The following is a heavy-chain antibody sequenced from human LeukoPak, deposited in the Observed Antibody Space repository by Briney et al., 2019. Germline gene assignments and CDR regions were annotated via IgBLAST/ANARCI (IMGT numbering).Heavy chain of an antibody. D-gene: IGHD2-21*01. CDR1: GFTFSSYG. Sequence: GGSLRLSCAASGFTFSSYGMHWVRQAPGKGLEWVAVISYDGSNKYYADSVKGRFTISRDNSKNTLYLQMNSLRAGDTAVYYCAKEIPRGYYGMDVWGQGTTVTVSS. J-gene: IGHJ6*02. V-gene: IGHV3-30*18. CDR3: AKEIPRGYYGMDV. CDR2: ISYDGSNK.